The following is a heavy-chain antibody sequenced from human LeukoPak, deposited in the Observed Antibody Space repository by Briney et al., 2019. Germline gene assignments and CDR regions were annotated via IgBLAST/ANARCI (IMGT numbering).Heavy chain of an antibody. Sequence: PSETLSLTCTVSGGSISSGSYYWSWIRQPAGNGLEWIGRMYTSGSTNYNPSLKSRLTISADTSKNQFSLKLTSVTAADTAVYYCARVTAAAGTFGFDPWGQGTLVTVSS. CDR3: ARVTAAAGTFGFDP. CDR1: GGSISSGSYY. J-gene: IGHJ5*02. V-gene: IGHV4-61*02. D-gene: IGHD6-13*01. CDR2: MYTSGST.